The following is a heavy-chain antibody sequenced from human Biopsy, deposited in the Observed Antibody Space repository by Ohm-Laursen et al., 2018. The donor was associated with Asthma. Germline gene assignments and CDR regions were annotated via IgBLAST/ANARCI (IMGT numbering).Heavy chain of an antibody. CDR1: GFTFGAFW. CDR2: IYSGGTS. CDR3: ARGDSSGWSHYYFDY. Sequence: GSLRLSCTASGFTFGAFWMSWGRQAPGKGLEWVSVIYSGGTSHTADSVRGRFTISRDFSKNTLHLQMHSLRVEDTAVYYCARGDSSGWSHYYFDYWGQGTLVTVSS. V-gene: IGHV3-53*01. D-gene: IGHD6-19*01. J-gene: IGHJ4*02.